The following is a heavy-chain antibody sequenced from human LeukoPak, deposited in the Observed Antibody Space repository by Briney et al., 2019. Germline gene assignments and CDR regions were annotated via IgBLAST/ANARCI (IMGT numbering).Heavy chain of an antibody. J-gene: IGHJ4*02. Sequence: GGSLRLSCAASGFTLRSYTMNWVRQAPGKGLEWVSSIGISSNKIYYADSVKGRFIISRDNAKNSLYLQMNSLRAEDTAVYYCARDLPGGIVVVPAAIAYWGQGTLVTVSS. CDR3: ARDLPGGIVVVPAAIAY. CDR1: GFTLRSYT. D-gene: IGHD2-2*02. V-gene: IGHV3-21*01. CDR2: IGISSNKI.